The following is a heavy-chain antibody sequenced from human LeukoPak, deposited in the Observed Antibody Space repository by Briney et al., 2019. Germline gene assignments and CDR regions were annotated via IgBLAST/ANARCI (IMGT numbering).Heavy chain of an antibody. CDR3: ARLTFSRGYRPPYYYYYMDV. D-gene: IGHD3-22*01. Sequence: PSETRSLTCTVSGGSISSSSYYWGWTRQPPGKGLEWSGSIYYSGSTYYNPSLKSRVTISVDTSKNQCSLELSAVTAADTAVYYCARLTFSRGYRPPYYYYYMDVWGKGTTVTVSS. CDR1: GGSISSSSYY. V-gene: IGHV4-39*01. CDR2: IYYSGST. J-gene: IGHJ6*03.